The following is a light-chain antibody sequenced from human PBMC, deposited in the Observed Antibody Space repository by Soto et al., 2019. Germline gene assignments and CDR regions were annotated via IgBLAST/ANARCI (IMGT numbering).Light chain of an antibody. CDR1: SGDLAIYNY. Sequence: SVLTQPASVSGSPGQSITISCTGTSGDLAIYNYVSWYQQQPGKAPKLMIYQVTNRPSGVSNRFSGSRSGNTASLTISGLQAEDEADYYCSSYTDSSNYVFETGTKVTVL. J-gene: IGLJ1*01. CDR2: QVT. CDR3: SSYTDSSNYV. V-gene: IGLV2-14*01.